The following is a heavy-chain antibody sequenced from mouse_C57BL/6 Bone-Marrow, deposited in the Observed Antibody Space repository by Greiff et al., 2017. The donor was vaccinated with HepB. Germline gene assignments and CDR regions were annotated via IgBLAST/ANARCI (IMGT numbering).Heavy chain of an antibody. CDR1: GFNIKDDY. V-gene: IGHV14-4*01. Sequence: EVKLMESGAELVRPGASVKLSCTASGFNIKDDYMHWVKQRPEQGLEWIGWIDPENGDTEYASKFQGKATITADTSSNTAYLQLSSLTSEDTAVYYCTTLSTTVVARAYWGQGTLVTVSA. CDR2: IDPENGDT. CDR3: TTLSTTVVARAY. D-gene: IGHD1-1*01. J-gene: IGHJ3*01.